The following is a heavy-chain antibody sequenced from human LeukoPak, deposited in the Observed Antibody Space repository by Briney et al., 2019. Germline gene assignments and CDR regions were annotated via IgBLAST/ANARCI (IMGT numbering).Heavy chain of an antibody. D-gene: IGHD5-12*01. CDR1: GGSISSGSYY. Sequence: SQTLSLTCTVSGGSISSGSYYWSWIRQPAGKGLEWIGRIYTSGSTNYNPSLKSRVTISVDTSKNQFSLKLSSVTAADTAVYYCARGEGWLTIWGQGTMVTVSS. CDR3: ARGEGWLTI. V-gene: IGHV4-61*02. J-gene: IGHJ3*02. CDR2: IYTSGST.